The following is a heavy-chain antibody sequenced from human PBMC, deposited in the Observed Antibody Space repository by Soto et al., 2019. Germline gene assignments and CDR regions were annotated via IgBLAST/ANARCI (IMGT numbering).Heavy chain of an antibody. J-gene: IGHJ4*02. V-gene: IGHV3-23*01. D-gene: IGHD3-10*01. Sequence: EVQLLESGGGLVQPGGSLRLTCVASGFTFRNYDMRWVRQAPGKGLEWVSGISGSGGVTYYADSVKGRFTISRYNSKNTLYLQMNSLRANDTAVYYCAKDRQFRSYYESAGHYNNWGQGTLVTVSS. CDR1: GFTFRNYD. CDR2: ISGSGGVT. CDR3: AKDRQFRSYYESAGHYNN.